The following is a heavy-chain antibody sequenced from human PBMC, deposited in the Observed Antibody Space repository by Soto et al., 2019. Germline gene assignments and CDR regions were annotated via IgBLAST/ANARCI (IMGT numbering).Heavy chain of an antibody. CDR3: ASSNHRRGSAFSPLDYYYYGMDA. J-gene: IGHJ6*02. V-gene: IGHV5-10-1*01. Sequence: GESLKISCKGSGYSFTSYWISWVRQMPGKGLEWMGRIDPSDSYTNYSPSFQGHVTISADKSISTAYLQWSSLKASDTAMYYCASSNHRRGSAFSPLDYYYYGMDAWGQGTTVTVSS. D-gene: IGHD2-15*01. CDR2: IDPSDSYT. CDR1: GYSFTSYW.